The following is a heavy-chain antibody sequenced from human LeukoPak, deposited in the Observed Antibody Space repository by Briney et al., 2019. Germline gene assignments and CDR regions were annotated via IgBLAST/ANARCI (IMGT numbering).Heavy chain of an antibody. D-gene: IGHD4-17*01. Sequence: QPGGSLRLSCAASGFTFSSYAMSWVRQAPGKGLEWVSAISGSGGSTYYADSVKGRFTISRDNSKNTLYLRMNSLRAEDTAVYYCAKDSGDYVGSFDYWGQGTLVTVSS. CDR1: GFTFSSYA. CDR3: AKDSGDYVGSFDY. J-gene: IGHJ4*02. V-gene: IGHV3-23*01. CDR2: ISGSGGST.